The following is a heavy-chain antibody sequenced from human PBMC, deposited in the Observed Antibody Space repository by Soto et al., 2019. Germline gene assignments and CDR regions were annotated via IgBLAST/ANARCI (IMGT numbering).Heavy chain of an antibody. CDR1: GFTFSSYG. CDR3: AKVDTAMVLPGY. D-gene: IGHD5-18*01. J-gene: IGHJ4*02. CDR2: ISYDGSNK. Sequence: QVQLVESGGGVVQPGRSLRLSCAASGFTFSSYGMHWVRQAPGKGLEWVAVISYDGSNKYYADSVKGRFTISRDNSKNTLYLQMNSLRAEDTAVYYCAKVDTAMVLPGYWGQGTLVTVSS. V-gene: IGHV3-30*18.